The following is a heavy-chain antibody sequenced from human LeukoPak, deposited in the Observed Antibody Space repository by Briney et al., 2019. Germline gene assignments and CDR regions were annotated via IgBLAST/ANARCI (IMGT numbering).Heavy chain of an antibody. CDR1: GFTFSDYA. CDR2: IQSNGNEK. V-gene: IGHV3-30*02. Sequence: PGGSLRLSCAVSGFTFSDYAMHGVRQAPAKGMEWVASIQSNGNEKYSSDSLKGRFTISRDNSKNTLYLQMNTVRPEDTAVFYCARGVTSWPQGPYHFDYWGQGILITVSS. J-gene: IGHJ4*02. D-gene: IGHD2-2*01. CDR3: ARGVTSWPQGPYHFDY.